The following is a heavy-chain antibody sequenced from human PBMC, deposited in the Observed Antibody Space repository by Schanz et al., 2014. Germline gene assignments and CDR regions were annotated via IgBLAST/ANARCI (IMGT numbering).Heavy chain of an antibody. D-gene: IGHD2-2*01. CDR2: ISHSGGSK. CDR1: GFTFNSYA. J-gene: IGHJ4*02. Sequence: DVQLLESGGGLVQPGGSLRLSCAASGFTFNSYAMTWVRQAPGKGLEWVSSISHSGGSKYYADSVKGRFTISRDNSENTLYLQMNSLSAEDTAVYYCAKDLLYGAPMPLNHLDYWGQGTLVTVSS. V-gene: IGHV3-23*01. CDR3: AKDLLYGAPMPLNHLDY.